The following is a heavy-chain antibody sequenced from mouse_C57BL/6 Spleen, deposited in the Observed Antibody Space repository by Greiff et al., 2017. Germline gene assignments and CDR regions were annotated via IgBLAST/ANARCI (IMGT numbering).Heavy chain of an antibody. CDR2: IYPGDGAT. D-gene: IGHD1-1*01. J-gene: IGHJ2*01. CDR3: ARYYYGSSYALYFDY. CDR1: GYAFSSSW. V-gene: IGHV1-82*01. Sequence: VQLQQSGPELVKPGASVKISCKASGYAFSSSWMNWVKQRPGKGLEWIGRIYPGDGATNYNGKFKGKATLTADKSSSTAYMQLSSLTSEDSAVYFCARYYYGSSYALYFDYWGQGTTLTVSS.